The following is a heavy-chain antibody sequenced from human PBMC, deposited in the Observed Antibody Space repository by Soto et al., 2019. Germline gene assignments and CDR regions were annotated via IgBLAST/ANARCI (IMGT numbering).Heavy chain of an antibody. CDR1: GGTFSRYS. J-gene: IGHJ6*02. CDR2: IIPIFGIA. D-gene: IGHD2-2*01. CDR3: AREDRDRETGLVPAAIDGMDV. Sequence: QVKLVQSGAEVKKPGSSVKVSCKASGGTFSRYSITWVRQAPGHGLEWIGRIIPIFGIASYAQKFQGRVTITADESTSSAYVALSSLRADDTAVYYCAREDRDRETGLVPAAIDGMDVWGQGTTVTVSS. V-gene: IGHV1-69*08.